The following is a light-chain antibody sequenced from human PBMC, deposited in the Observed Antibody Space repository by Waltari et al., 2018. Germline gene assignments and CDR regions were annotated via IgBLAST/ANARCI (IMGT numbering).Light chain of an antibody. Sequence: QSGLTQPPSVSGAPGQRVTISCTGSSSNIGAGYAVHWYQLFPGTAPKLLIYGNGNRSSGVAGRFSGSKSGTSASLAITGLQAEEGADYYCQSYDNTSGSIFGGGTKLTVL. CDR3: QSYDNTSGSI. J-gene: IGLJ2*01. CDR1: SSNIGAGYA. V-gene: IGLV1-40*01. CDR2: GNG.